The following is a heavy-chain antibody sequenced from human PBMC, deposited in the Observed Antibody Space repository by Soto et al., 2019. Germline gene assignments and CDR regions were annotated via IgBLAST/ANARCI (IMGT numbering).Heavy chain of an antibody. V-gene: IGHV1-2*02. Sequence: ASVKVSCKASGYTFTGYYMHWVRQAPGQGLEWMGWINPNSGGTNYAQKFQGRVTMTRDTSISTAYMELSRLRSDDTAVYYCARARTDWYAFDIWGQGTMVTVSS. CDR2: INPNSGGT. D-gene: IGHD2-21*01. CDR3: ARARTDWYAFDI. CDR1: GYTFTGYY. J-gene: IGHJ3*02.